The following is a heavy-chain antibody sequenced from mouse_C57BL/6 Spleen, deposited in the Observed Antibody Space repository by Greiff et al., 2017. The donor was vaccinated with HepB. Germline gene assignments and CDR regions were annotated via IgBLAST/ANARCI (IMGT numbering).Heavy chain of an antibody. Sequence: EVQLQQSGPELVKPGASVKIPCKASGYTFTDYNMDWVKQSHGKSLEWIGDINPNNGGTIYNQKFKGKATLTVDKSSSTAYMELRSLTSEDTAVYYCARSTAWLLHAYWGQGTLVTVSA. J-gene: IGHJ3*01. CDR3: ARSTAWLLHAY. CDR1: GYTFTDYN. CDR2: INPNNGGT. D-gene: IGHD2-3*01. V-gene: IGHV1-18*01.